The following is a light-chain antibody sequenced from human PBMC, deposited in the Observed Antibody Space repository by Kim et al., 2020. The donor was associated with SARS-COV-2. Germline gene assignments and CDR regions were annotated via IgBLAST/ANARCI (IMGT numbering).Light chain of an antibody. CDR3: SSYTSTTTLGV. CDR1: SSDVGTYDY. V-gene: IGLV2-14*03. CDR2: DVS. Sequence: QSALTHPASVSGSPGQSITISCTGTSSDVGTYDYVSWYQQHPGKAPKLMIYDVSDRPSGVSNRFSGSKSGNTASLTISGLQAEDEAYYYCSSYTSTTTLGVFGGGTQLTVL. J-gene: IGLJ2*01.